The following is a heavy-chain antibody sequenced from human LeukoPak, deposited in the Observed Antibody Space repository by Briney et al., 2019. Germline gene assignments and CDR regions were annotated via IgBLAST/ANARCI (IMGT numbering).Heavy chain of an antibody. J-gene: IGHJ5*02. CDR1: GFTFSSYG. Sequence: GGSLRLSCAASGFTFSSYGMHWVRQAPGKGLEWVAFIRYDGSNKYYADSVKGRFTIFRDNAKNTLYLQIGSLRADDTAVYYCTRMSREAPGLPDLWGQGTLVTVSS. CDR2: IRYDGSNK. CDR3: TRMSREAPGLPDL. D-gene: IGHD5-24*01. V-gene: IGHV3-30*02.